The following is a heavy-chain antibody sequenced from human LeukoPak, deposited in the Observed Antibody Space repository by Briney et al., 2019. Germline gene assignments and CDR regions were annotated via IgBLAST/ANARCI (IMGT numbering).Heavy chain of an antibody. CDR3: ARHIDSGSYAGYYYGMDV. Sequence: SETLSLTCTVSGGSISSYYWSWIRQPPGKGLEWIGYIYYSGTTNYNPSLKSRVTISVDTSKNQFSLKLSSVTAADTAVYYYARHIDSGSYAGYYYGMDVWGQGTTVTVSS. J-gene: IGHJ6*02. V-gene: IGHV4-59*08. D-gene: IGHD1-26*01. CDR1: GGSISSYY. CDR2: IYYSGTT.